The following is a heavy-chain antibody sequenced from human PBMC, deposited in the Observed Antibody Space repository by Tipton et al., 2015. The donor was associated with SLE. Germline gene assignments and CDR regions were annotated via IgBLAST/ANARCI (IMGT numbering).Heavy chain of an antibody. CDR3: SREADWLKQRTFYFDF. Sequence: GSLRLSCAASGFTFSSYSMNWVRQAPGKGLEWVSSISSSSSYIYYADSVRGRFTISRDNAKNSVSLHMNSLRAEDTAIYYCSREADWLKQRTFYFDFWGRGVLVTVSS. CDR2: ISSSSSYI. J-gene: IGHJ4*02. V-gene: IGHV3-21*04. CDR1: GFTFSSYS. D-gene: IGHD3/OR15-3a*01.